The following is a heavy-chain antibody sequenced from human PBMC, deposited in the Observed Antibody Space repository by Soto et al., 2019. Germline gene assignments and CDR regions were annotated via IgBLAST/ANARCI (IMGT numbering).Heavy chain of an antibody. Sequence: QVQLVESGVGVVQPGRSLRLSCAASGFTFSSYGMHWVRQAPGKGLEWVAVISYDGSNKYYADSVKGRFTISRDNSKNTLYLQMNSLRAEDTAVYYCANGGYYDFWSGYYFDYWGQGTLVTVSS. D-gene: IGHD3-3*01. J-gene: IGHJ4*02. CDR2: ISYDGSNK. CDR1: GFTFSSYG. V-gene: IGHV3-30*18. CDR3: ANGGYYDFWSGYYFDY.